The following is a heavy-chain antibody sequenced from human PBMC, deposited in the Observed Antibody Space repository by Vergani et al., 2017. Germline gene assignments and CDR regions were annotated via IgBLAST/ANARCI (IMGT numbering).Heavy chain of an antibody. CDR3: ARGTVVTSWDGYRFHYMDV. J-gene: IGHJ6*03. V-gene: IGHV4-61*02. CDR1: GGAVKSGSNF. Sequence: QVQLQESGPGLVKPSQTLSLTCSVSGGAVKSGSNFWTWIRQPAGKGLEWIGRTYTDGSTNYNPSLKSRVTVSVDTSKTQISLRLTSVTAEDTAVYYCARGTVVTSWDGYRFHYMDVWGKGTTVTGSS. CDR2: TYTDGST. D-gene: IGHD3-16*02.